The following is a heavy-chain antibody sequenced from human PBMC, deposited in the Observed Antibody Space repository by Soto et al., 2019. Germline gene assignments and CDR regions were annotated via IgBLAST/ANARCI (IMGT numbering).Heavy chain of an antibody. CDR3: ARGRYYYDSSGYYYLDY. V-gene: IGHV1-8*01. D-gene: IGHD3-22*01. CDR2: MNPNSGNT. Sequence: ASVKVSCKASGYTFTSYDINWVRQATGQGLEWMGWMNPNSGNTGYAQKFQGRVTMTRNTSISTAYMELSSLRSEDTAVYYCARGRYYYDSSGYYYLDYWGQGTLVPVSS. CDR1: GYTFTSYD. J-gene: IGHJ4*02.